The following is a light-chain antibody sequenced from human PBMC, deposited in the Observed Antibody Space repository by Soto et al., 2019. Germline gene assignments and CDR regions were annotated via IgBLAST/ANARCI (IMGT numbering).Light chain of an antibody. J-gene: IGKJ4*01. Sequence: EIVLTQSPATLSLSPGERATLSCRASQSVSSYLAWYQQKPGQAPRLLIYDASNRATGIPARFSGSGSGTEFTLTISSLQSEDFAVYYCQQDNNWPPLPFGGGTKVDIK. CDR2: DAS. CDR1: QSVSSY. CDR3: QQDNNWPPLP. V-gene: IGKV3-11*01.